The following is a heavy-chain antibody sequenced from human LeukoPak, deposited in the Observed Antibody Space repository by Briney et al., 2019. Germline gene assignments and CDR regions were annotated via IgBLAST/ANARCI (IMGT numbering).Heavy chain of an antibody. CDR1: GGSVADYY. J-gene: IGHJ3*02. Sequence: SESLSLTCTVSGGSVADYYWSWIRQSPGKGLEWIGYIYYTGTNYNPSLKSRVTISQDTSKNQFSLKLSSVTAADTAVYYCARGFYIAKNAGVFDMWGQGTMVTVSS. CDR2: IYYTGT. V-gene: IGHV4-59*02. D-gene: IGHD1-1*01. CDR3: ARGFYIAKNAGVFDM.